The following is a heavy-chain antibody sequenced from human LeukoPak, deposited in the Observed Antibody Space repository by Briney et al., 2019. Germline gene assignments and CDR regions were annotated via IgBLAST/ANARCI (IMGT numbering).Heavy chain of an antibody. D-gene: IGHD3-22*01. Sequence: SETLSLTCTVSGGSISSGGYYWSWIRQHPGKGLEWIGYIYYSGSTYYNPSLKSRVTISVDTSKNQFSLKLSSVTAADTGLYYWARVVMNGAFDIWGQGAMVTVSS. CDR2: IYYSGST. CDR3: ARVVMNGAFDI. J-gene: IGHJ3*02. CDR1: GGSISSGGYY. V-gene: IGHV4-31*03.